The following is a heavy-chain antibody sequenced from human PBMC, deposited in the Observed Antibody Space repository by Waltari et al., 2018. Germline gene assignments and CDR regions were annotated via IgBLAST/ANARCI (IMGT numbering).Heavy chain of an antibody. CDR1: GGSFSGYY. V-gene: IGHV4-34*01. J-gene: IGHJ6*03. CDR3: ARARGIVVVPASTKRYYYMDV. Sequence: QVQLQQWGAGLLKPSETLSLTCAVYGGSFSGYYWSWIRQPPWKRLEWLGEIKHSGSTNYNPSRKSRVTISVDTSKNQFSLKLSSVTAADTAVYYCARARGIVVVPASTKRYYYMDVWGKGTTVTISS. CDR2: IKHSGST. D-gene: IGHD2-2*01.